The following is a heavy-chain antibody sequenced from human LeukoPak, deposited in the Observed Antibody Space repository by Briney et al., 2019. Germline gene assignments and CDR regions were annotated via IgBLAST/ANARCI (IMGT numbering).Heavy chain of an antibody. CDR2: IYSGGST. V-gene: IGHV3-66*01. Sequence: GGSLRLSCAASGFTVSSNYMSWVRQAPGKGLEWVSVIYSGGSTYYADSVKGRFTISRDNSKNTLYLQMNSLRAEDTAVYYCAATIAADTVYYGMDVWGQGTTVTVSS. D-gene: IGHD6-13*01. J-gene: IGHJ6*02. CDR3: AATIAADTVYYGMDV. CDR1: GFTVSSNY.